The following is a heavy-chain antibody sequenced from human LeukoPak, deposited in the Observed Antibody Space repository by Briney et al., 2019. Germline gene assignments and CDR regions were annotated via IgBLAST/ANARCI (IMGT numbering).Heavy chain of an antibody. J-gene: IGHJ4*02. CDR3: AKDPCSSTSCYMEY. Sequence: GRSLRLSCAASGFTFSSYGMHWVRQPPGKGLEWVAVISYDGSNKYYADSVKGRFTISRDNSKNTLYLQMNSLRAEDTAVYYCAKDPCSSTSCYMEYWGQGTLVTVSS. CDR2: ISYDGSNK. V-gene: IGHV3-30*18. D-gene: IGHD2-2*02. CDR1: GFTFSSYG.